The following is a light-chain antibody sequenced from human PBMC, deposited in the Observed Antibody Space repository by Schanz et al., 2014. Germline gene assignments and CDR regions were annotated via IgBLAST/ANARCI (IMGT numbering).Light chain of an antibody. Sequence: QAVVTQEPSLTVSPGGTVILTCGSSTGTVTSGLFPYWFQQKPGQAPRTLIYDTNKKHSWTPARFSGSLLGGKAALTLSGAQPEDEADYYCMFYYSDSWVFGGGTKLTVL. J-gene: IGLJ3*02. CDR3: MFYYSDSWV. V-gene: IGLV7-46*01. CDR1: TGTVTSGLF. CDR2: DTN.